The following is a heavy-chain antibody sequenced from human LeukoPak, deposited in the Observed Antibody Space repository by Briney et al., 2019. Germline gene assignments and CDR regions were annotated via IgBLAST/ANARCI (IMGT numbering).Heavy chain of an antibody. CDR2: IYYSGST. CDR3: ARGLRQGSAWSWGPKEKSYQYMDV. Sequence: SETLSLTCTVSGGSISSYYWSWIRQPPGKGLEWIGYIYYSGSTNYNPSLESRATVSADTSRNQLSLSLTSVTAADSAVYFCARGLRQGSAWSWGPKEKSYQYMDVWGTGTTVIVSS. CDR1: GGSISSYY. D-gene: IGHD6-19*01. J-gene: IGHJ6*04. V-gene: IGHV4-59*12.